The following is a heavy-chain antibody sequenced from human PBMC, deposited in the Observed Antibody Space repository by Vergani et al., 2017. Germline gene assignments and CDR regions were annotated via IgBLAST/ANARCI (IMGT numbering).Heavy chain of an antibody. D-gene: IGHD3-3*01. J-gene: IGHJ4*02. CDR3: ARSGVLEPPNY. CDR2: INPSGGST. CDR1: GYTFTSYY. V-gene: IGHV1-46*01. Sequence: QVQLVQSGAEVKKPGASVKVSCKASGYTFTSYYMHWVRQAPGQGLEWMGIINPSGGSTSYAQKFQGRVTMTMDTSTSTVYMELSSLSSEDTAVYYCARSGVLEPPNYWGQGTLVTVSS.